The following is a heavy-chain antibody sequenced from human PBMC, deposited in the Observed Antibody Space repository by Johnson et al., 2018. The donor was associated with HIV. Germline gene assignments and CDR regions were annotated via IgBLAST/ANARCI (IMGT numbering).Heavy chain of an antibody. CDR1: GFTFSSYG. D-gene: IGHD4-17*01. Sequence: QVQLVESGGGVVQPGGSLRLSCAASGFTFSSYGMHWVRQAPGKGLAWVAFIRYDGSNKYYADSVKGRFTISRDNSKNTLYLQMNSLRAEDTALYYCARDRGTVTTAQMAFDIWGQGTMVTVSS. CDR3: ARDRGTVTTAQMAFDI. J-gene: IGHJ3*02. V-gene: IGHV3-30*02. CDR2: IRYDGSNK.